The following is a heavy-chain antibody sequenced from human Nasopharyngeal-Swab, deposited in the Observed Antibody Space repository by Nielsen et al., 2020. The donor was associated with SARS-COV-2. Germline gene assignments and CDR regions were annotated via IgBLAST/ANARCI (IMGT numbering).Heavy chain of an antibody. CDR3: ARETYYDFWSGRPPFDY. D-gene: IGHD3-3*01. CDR1: GYTFTSYG. J-gene: IGHJ4*02. CDR2: INTNTGNP. Sequence: ASVKVSCKASGYTFTSYGISWVRHAPGQGLEWMGWINTNTGNPTYAQGFTGRFVFSLDTSVSTAYLQISSLKAEDTAVYYCARETYYDFWSGRPPFDYWGQGTLVTVSS. V-gene: IGHV7-4-1*02.